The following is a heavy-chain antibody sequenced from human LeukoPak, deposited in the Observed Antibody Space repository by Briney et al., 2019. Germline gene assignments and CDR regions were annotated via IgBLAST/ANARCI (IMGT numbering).Heavy chain of an antibody. V-gene: IGHV4-31*03. CDR1: GGSIRSSYYY. CDR2: IYYSGST. Sequence: PSETLSLTCTVSGGSIRSSYYYWSWIRQHPGKGLEWIGYIYYSGSTYYNPSLKSRVTISVDTSKNQFSLKLSSVTAADTAVYYCARILLSAEHFDYWGQGTLVTVSS. D-gene: IGHD3-10*01. CDR3: ARILLSAEHFDY. J-gene: IGHJ4*02.